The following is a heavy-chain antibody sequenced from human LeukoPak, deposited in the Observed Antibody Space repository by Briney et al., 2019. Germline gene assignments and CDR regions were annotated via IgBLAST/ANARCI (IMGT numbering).Heavy chain of an antibody. CDR1: GGSFSGYY. Sequence: PSETLSLTCAVYGGSFSGYYWSWVRQPPGKGLEWLGEINHSGSTNYNPSLKSRVTISVDTSKNQFSLKLSSVTAADTAVYYCARRRWGAAAGTRGWFDPWSQGTLVTVSS. CDR3: ARRRWGAAAGTRGWFDP. J-gene: IGHJ5*02. V-gene: IGHV4-34*01. D-gene: IGHD6-13*01. CDR2: INHSGST.